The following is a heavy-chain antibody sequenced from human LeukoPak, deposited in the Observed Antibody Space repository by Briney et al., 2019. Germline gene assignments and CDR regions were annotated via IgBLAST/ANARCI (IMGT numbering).Heavy chain of an antibody. CDR1: GASISSGSYS. CDR2: VYTSGST. D-gene: IGHD3-22*01. V-gene: IGHV4-61*02. Sequence: PSETLSLTCTVSGASISSGSYSWSWIRQPAGKGVEWIGRVYTSGSTNYNPSLKSRVTISVDTSKNQFSLKLSSVTAADTAVYYCASSSKDEGDSSGYYFYWGQGTLVTVSS. CDR3: ASSSKDEGDSSGYYFY. J-gene: IGHJ4*02.